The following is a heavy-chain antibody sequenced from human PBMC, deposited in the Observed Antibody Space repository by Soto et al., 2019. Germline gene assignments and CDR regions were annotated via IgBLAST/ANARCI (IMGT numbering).Heavy chain of an antibody. Sequence: QVLLVQSGAEVKKPGASVKVSCKASGYIFTSFYMHWVRQAPGQGLEWMGIINPSGGRASYTQKCQGTLIMTRETSTRTVYMELSSLRSEDTAVYYCARDSDIVVSSVPMGAGYYYTALDIWGQGTTVTVSS. CDR3: ARDSDIVVSSVPMGAGYYYTALDI. CDR2: INPSGGRA. V-gene: IGHV1-46*01. D-gene: IGHD2-15*01. J-gene: IGHJ6*02. CDR1: GYIFTSFY.